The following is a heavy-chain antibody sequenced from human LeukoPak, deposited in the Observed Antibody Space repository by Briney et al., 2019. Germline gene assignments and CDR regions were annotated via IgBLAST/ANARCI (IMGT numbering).Heavy chain of an antibody. CDR1: GGSISSGDYF. CDR2: IYYSGTT. Sequence: SETLSLTCAVSGGSISSGDYFWTWIRQPPGKGLEYIGYIYYSGTTYYNPSLKSRITMSVDMSANQFSLGLTSVSAADTAVYYCTRAYWIGFHFDSWGQGILVSVSS. CDR3: TRAYWIGFHFDS. D-gene: IGHD3-3*01. V-gene: IGHV4-30-4*01. J-gene: IGHJ4*02.